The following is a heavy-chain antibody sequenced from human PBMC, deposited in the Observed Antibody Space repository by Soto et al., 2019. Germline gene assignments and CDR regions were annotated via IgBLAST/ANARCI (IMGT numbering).Heavy chain of an antibody. CDR1: GGSISNYY. CDR2: IYYTGST. V-gene: IGHV4-59*01. J-gene: IGHJ4*02. CDR3: AGYYHDSRGTLLGN. D-gene: IGHD3-22*01. Sequence: QVQLQESGPGLVKPSETLSLTCTVSGGSISNYYWNWIRQPPGKGLEWIGNIYYTGSTNYNPSLKSRVTMAVDTSKKQISLKLSSVTAADTAIYYCAGYYHDSRGTLLGNWGQGTLVTVSS.